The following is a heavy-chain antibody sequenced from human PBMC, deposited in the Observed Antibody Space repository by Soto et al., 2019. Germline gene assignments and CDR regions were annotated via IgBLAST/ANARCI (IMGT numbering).Heavy chain of an antibody. CDR1: GYIFTDYA. CDR3: AKGSYCSGGTCTNWFDA. CDR2: IGTSIGHT. J-gene: IGHJ5*02. V-gene: IGHV1-18*01. Sequence: QIQLVQSGSEVKPPGASVKVSCKASGYIFTDYAIAWVRRAPGHGLEWVGWIGTSIGHTNYVHDFRGRVTMTADTSASTAYLELRSLRSDDTAVYFCAKGSYCSGGTCTNWFDAWGQGTLVTVSA. D-gene: IGHD2-15*01.